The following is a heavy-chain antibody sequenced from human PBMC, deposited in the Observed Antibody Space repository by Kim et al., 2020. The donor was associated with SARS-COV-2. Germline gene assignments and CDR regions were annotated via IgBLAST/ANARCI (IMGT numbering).Heavy chain of an antibody. J-gene: IGHJ6*03. D-gene: IGHD6-13*01. V-gene: IGHV1-18*01. Sequence: ASVKVSCKASGYTFTSYGISWVRQAPGQGLEWMGWISAYNGNTNYAQKLQGRVTMTTDTSTSTAYMELRSLRSDDTAVYYCARVLPPFQYSSSWDHYYYYYMDVWGKGTTVTVSS. CDR1: GYTFTSYG. CDR3: ARVLPPFQYSSSWDHYYYYYMDV. CDR2: ISAYNGNT.